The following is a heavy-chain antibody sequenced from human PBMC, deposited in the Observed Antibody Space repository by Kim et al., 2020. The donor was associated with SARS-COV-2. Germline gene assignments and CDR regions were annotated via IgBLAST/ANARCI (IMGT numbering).Heavy chain of an antibody. Sequence: SGSTYYNPSLKSRVLISVDTSKSLFSLKLSSVTAADTAVYYCAREEWELHYFDYWGLGTLVTVSS. D-gene: IGHD1-26*01. V-gene: IGHV4-31*02. CDR3: AREEWELHYFDY. CDR2: SGST. J-gene: IGHJ4*02.